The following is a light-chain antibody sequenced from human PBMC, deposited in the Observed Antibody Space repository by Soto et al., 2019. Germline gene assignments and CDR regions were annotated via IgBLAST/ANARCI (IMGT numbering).Light chain of an antibody. CDR2: DTS. Sequence: QAVVTQEPSLTVSPGGTVTLTCGSSTGAVTSGHYPYWFQQKPGQAPRTLIYDTSNKHSWTPARFSGSLLGGKAALTLLDAQPEDEAEYYCLLSYSGALYVFGTGTKVTVL. CDR3: LLSYSGALYV. J-gene: IGLJ1*01. V-gene: IGLV7-46*02. CDR1: TGAVTSGHY.